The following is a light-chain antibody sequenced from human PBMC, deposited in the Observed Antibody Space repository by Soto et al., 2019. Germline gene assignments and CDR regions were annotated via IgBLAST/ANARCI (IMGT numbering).Light chain of an antibody. V-gene: IGLV2-8*01. CDR3: SSYAGSNNLV. J-gene: IGLJ2*01. CDR1: SSDVGGYNY. CDR2: EVS. Sequence: QSVLTQPPSASGSPGQSVTISCTGTSSDVGGYNYVSWYQQHPGKGPKLMIYEVSKRPSGVPDRFSGSKSGNTASLTVSGLRAEDEADYYCSSYAGSNNLVFGGGTQLTVL.